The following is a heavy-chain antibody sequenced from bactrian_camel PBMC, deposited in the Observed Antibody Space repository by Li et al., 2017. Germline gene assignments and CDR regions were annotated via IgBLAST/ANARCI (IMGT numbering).Heavy chain of an antibody. CDR2: ISFSGRMI. V-gene: IGHV3S42*01. Sequence: VQLVESGGGLVQPGGSLRLSCAASGFTFSSYAMSWVRQGPGKGLEWVSTISFSGRMIGYADSVKGRFTISRDNAKNTLYLQLNSLKTEDTAMYYCAQSNGDWAWHVWGVGTQV. D-gene: IGHD7*01. CDR1: GFTFSSYA. J-gene: IGHJ4*01. CDR3: AQSNGDWAWHV.